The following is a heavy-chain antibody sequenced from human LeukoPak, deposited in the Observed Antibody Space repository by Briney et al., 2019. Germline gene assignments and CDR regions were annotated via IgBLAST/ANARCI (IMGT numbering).Heavy chain of an antibody. V-gene: IGHV3-21*01. CDR3: AGAGGDYFDY. J-gene: IGHJ4*02. CDR1: GFTFSSYS. CDR2: ISSSSSYI. D-gene: IGHD1-14*01. Sequence: GGSLRLSCAASGFTFSSYSMNWVRQAPGKGLEWVSSISSSSSYIYYADSVKGRFTISRDNAKNSLYLQMNSLRAEDTAVYYCAGAGGDYFDYWGQGTLVTVSS.